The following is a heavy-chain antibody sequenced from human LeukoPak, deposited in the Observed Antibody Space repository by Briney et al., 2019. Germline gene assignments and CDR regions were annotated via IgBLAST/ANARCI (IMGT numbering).Heavy chain of an antibody. CDR3: ARDNGVSSSSPLDS. D-gene: IGHD6-6*01. CDR2: ISSDGSTT. J-gene: IGHJ4*02. Sequence: GGSLRLSCAASGFTFSYHAMHWVRQAPGVGLEHVSVISSDGSTTHYANSVKGRFTISRDNSKNTLYLQMGSLKSEDIAVYYCARDNGVSSSSPLDSWGQGTLVTVSS. CDR1: GFTFSYHA. V-gene: IGHV3-64*01.